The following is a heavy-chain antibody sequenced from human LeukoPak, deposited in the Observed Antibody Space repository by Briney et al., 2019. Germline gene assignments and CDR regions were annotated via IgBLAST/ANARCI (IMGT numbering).Heavy chain of an antibody. J-gene: IGHJ5*02. CDR3: ARDAGGGDS. D-gene: IGHD2-21*01. CDR2: VFYGGTT. Sequence: SETLSLTCNVSGGSITSYYWSWIRQPPGKGLEWMGYVFYGGTTNYNPSLKNRVTISVDTSNNQFSLKLSSVTAADTAVYYCARDAGGGDSWGQGTLVTVSS. CDR1: GGSITSYY. V-gene: IGHV4-59*01.